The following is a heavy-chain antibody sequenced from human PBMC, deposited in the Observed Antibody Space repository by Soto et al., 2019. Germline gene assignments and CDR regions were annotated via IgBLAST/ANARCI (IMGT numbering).Heavy chain of an antibody. CDR2: IKEDRSEI. CDR3: ARDIGFDYVN. V-gene: IGHV3-7*01. D-gene: IGHD3-16*01. J-gene: IGHJ4*02. Sequence: GGSLRLSCAVSGFNVMSYWMSWVRQAPGKGLEWVASIKEDRSEIYYLQSVRGRFTISRDSAGNALHLAMNYLSAEDTGVYFCARDIGFDYVNWGQGTLVTVSS. CDR1: GFNVMSYW.